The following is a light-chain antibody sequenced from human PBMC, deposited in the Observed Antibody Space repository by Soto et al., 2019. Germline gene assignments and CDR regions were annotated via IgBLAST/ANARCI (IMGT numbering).Light chain of an antibody. CDR2: AAS. Sequence: IQLTQSPSSLSASVGDRVTITCRASQGISSYLAWYQQKSGKAPKLLIYAASTLQSGVPSRFSGSGSGTDFTLTISSLQPEDFATYFCQHLNSYPLTFGGGTKVEIK. CDR1: QGISSY. CDR3: QHLNSYPLT. V-gene: IGKV1-9*01. J-gene: IGKJ4*01.